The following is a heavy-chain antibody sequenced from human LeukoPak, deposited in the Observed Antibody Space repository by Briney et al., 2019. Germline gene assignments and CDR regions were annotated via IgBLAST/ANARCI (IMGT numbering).Heavy chain of an antibody. CDR3: AKVPVFSLTISEVVTDDAFDS. CDR1: GFTFSSYA. J-gene: IGHJ3*02. D-gene: IGHD3-3*01. Sequence: GGSLRLSCAASGFTFSSYAMSWVRQAPGKGLEWVPAISGSGGSTYYADSVKGRFTISRDNSKNTLYLQMNSLRAEDTAVYYCAKVPVFSLTISEVVTDDAFDSWGQGTIVAVSS. V-gene: IGHV3-23*01. CDR2: ISGSGGST.